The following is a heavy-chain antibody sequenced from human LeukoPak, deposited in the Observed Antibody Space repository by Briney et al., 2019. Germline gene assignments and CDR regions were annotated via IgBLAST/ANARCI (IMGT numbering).Heavy chain of an antibody. V-gene: IGHV4-30-4*01. CDR3: ARATYDYVWGAIPYPGTWGFDI. CDR2: IYYSGST. CDR1: GGSISSSDYY. J-gene: IGHJ3*02. Sequence: SETLSLTCTVSGGSISSSDYYWSWIRQPPGKGLEWIGYIYYSGSTYYNPSLKSRVTISVDTSKNQFSLKLSSVTAADTAVYYCARATYDYVWGAIPYPGTWGFDIWGQGTMVTVSS. D-gene: IGHD3-16*01.